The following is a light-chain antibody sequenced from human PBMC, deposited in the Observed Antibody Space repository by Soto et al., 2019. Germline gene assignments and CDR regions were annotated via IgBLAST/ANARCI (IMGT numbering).Light chain of an antibody. V-gene: IGKV3-20*01. Sequence: EIVLTQSPGTLSLSPGERATLSCRASQSVSSSYLAWYQQKPGQAPRLLIYGASSRATGIPDRFSGSGSGTDFTLTIIRLEPEDLAVYYCQQYGSSPPWTFGQGTKVKIK. CDR3: QQYGSSPPWT. CDR2: GAS. CDR1: QSVSSSY. J-gene: IGKJ1*01.